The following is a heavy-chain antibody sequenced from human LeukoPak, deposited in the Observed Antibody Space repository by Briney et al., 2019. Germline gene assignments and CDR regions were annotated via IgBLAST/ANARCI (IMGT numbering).Heavy chain of an antibody. J-gene: IGHJ6*03. CDR1: GASISSYY. D-gene: IGHD2-21*01. CDR3: ARFALYDYYMEV. Sequence: SETLSLTCTVSGASISSYYWSWIRQPPGKGLEWIGYIYYSGSTSYIPSLKSRVTISLDTSKNQFSLKLSSVTAADPAVYYCARFALYDYYMEVWGKGTTVTVSS. CDR2: IYYSGST. V-gene: IGHV4-59*01.